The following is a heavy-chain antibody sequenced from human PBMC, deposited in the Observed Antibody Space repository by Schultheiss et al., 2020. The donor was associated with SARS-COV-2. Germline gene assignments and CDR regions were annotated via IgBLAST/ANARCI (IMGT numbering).Heavy chain of an antibody. CDR1: GGSISSGSYY. CDR2: IYTSGST. D-gene: IGHD3-3*01. Sequence: SETLSLTCTVYGGSISSGSYYWSWIRQPAGKGLEWIGRIYTSGSTNYNPSLKSRVTISVDTSKNQFSLKLSSVTAADTAVYYCARGGNFWSATTRYYFDYWGQGTLVTVSS. CDR3: ARGGNFWSATTRYYFDY. V-gene: IGHV4-61*02. J-gene: IGHJ4*02.